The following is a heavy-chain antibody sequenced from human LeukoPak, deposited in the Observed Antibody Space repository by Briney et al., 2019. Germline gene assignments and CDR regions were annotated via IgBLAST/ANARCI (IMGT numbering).Heavy chain of an antibody. V-gene: IGHV3-7*01. CDR2: IRQDGGET. J-gene: IGHJ1*01. Sequence: GGSLRLSCAASGFTFSSYGMHWVRQAPGKGLEWVANIRQDGGETYYGDSVKGRFIISRDNAKNSLFLQMNRLRAEDTAVYYCATYSSLNTREFQYWGQGTLVTVSP. D-gene: IGHD3-22*01. CDR1: GFTFSSYG. CDR3: ATYSSLNTREFQY.